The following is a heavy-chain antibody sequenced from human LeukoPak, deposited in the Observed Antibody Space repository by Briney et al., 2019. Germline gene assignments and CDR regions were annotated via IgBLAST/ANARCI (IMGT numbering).Heavy chain of an antibody. J-gene: IGHJ4*02. CDR3: AKAPGTLPHHFDY. V-gene: IGHV3-23*01. Sequence: GGSLRLSCAASGFTVSSNYMSWVRQAPGKGLEWVSAISGSGGSTYYADSVKGRFTISRDNSKNTLYLQMNSLRAEDTAVYYCAKAPGTLPHHFDYWGQGTLVTVSS. D-gene: IGHD6-13*01. CDR1: GFTVSSNY. CDR2: ISGSGGST.